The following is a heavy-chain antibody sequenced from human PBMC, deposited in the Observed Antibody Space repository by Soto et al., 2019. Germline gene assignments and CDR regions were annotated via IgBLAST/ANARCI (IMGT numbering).Heavy chain of an antibody. CDR1: GFTFTSYS. CDR3: ARAKSLEYNWFDT. CDR2: ISSTSATI. J-gene: IGHJ5*02. Sequence: EVQLMESGGGLVQPGGSLRLSCTASGFTFTSYSINWVRQAPGQGQEWISYISSTSATIYYAESVRGLFTVSRDNAKYSVYLQMNSLRAEDTSVYFCARAKSLEYNWFDTWGQGTPVTVSS. V-gene: IGHV3-48*01. D-gene: IGHD1-1*01.